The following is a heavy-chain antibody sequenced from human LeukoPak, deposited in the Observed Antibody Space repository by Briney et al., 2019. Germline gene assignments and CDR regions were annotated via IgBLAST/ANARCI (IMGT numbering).Heavy chain of an antibody. D-gene: IGHD3-9*01. CDR3: ASGGPPLLRYFDRLGGTGGFDI. J-gene: IGHJ3*02. Sequence: SETLSLTCTVSGDSISIGSYYWSWSRQPAGKGLEWIGRIYTCGSTNYNPSLKIHDTISLDTSKNHFSVKLPSVTAADTHVYYCASGGPPLLRYFDRLGGTGGFDIWGQGAMVTVSS. CDR1: GDSISIGSYY. CDR2: IYTCGST. V-gene: IGHV4-61*02.